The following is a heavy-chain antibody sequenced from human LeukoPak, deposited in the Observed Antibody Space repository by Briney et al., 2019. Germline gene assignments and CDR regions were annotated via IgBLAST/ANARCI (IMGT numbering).Heavy chain of an antibody. CDR3: AREAWDSRGYPPPRSGWYFDL. D-gene: IGHD3-22*01. V-gene: IGHV4-4*07. Sequence: PSETLSLTCSVSGDSISYFYWSWIRQAAGKGLEWIGRISSSGSTDYNASLKSRVTMSVDTSKNQLSLKVISVTAADTAVYYCAREAWDSRGYPPPRSGWYFDLWGRGTLVTVSS. CDR2: ISSSGST. J-gene: IGHJ2*01. CDR1: GDSISYFY.